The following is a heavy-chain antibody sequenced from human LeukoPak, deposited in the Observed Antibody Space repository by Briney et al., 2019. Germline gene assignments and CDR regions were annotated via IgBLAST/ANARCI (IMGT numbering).Heavy chain of an antibody. D-gene: IGHD3-10*01. CDR3: AKEERITMVRGVILPHV. Sequence: GGSLRLSCAASGFTFSSYAMSWVRQAPGKGLEWVSAISGSGGSTYYADSVKGRFTISRDNSKNTLYLQMNSLRAEDTAVYYCAKEERITMVRGVILPHVWGQGTLVTVSS. CDR2: ISGSGGST. V-gene: IGHV3-23*01. CDR1: GFTFSSYA. J-gene: IGHJ4*02.